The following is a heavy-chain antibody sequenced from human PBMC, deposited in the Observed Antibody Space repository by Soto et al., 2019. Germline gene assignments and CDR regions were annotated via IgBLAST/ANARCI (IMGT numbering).Heavy chain of an antibody. V-gene: IGHV3-72*01. CDR3: VRILMIGGKGWFDP. CDR2: SRNRANSYTT. Sequence: EVQLVESGGGLIQSGGSLRLSCEASGFSISDYYMDWVRQAPGKGLEWVGRSRNRANSYTTEYAASVKGRFTISRDESXHSMYLQMNSLETEDTAMYYCVRILMIGGKGWFDPWGQGTLVTVSS. J-gene: IGHJ5*02. CDR1: GFSISDYY. D-gene: IGHD3-16*01.